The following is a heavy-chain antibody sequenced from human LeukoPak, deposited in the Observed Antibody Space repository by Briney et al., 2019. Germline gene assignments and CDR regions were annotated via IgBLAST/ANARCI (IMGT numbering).Heavy chain of an antibody. Sequence: GESLKISCKGSGYRFTSYWISWVRQMPGKGLEWMGRIDPSDSYTNYSPSFQGHVTISADKSISTAYLQWSSLKASDTAMFFCARTQIGDDYFDYWGQGTLVTVSS. D-gene: IGHD3-16*01. J-gene: IGHJ4*02. V-gene: IGHV5-10-1*01. CDR2: IDPSDSYT. CDR1: GYRFTSYW. CDR3: ARTQIGDDYFDY.